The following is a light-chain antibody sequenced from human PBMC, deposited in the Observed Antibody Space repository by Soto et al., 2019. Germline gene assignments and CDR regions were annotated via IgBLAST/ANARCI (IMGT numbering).Light chain of an antibody. CDR1: QSVYSN. Sequence: EIVMTQSPATLSVSPGERVTLSCRASQSVYSNLAWYQQKPGQAPRLLIHGSFTRATGIPARFSGSGSGTEFTLTISSLQSEDLAVYYCQQFNQWPLTFGRGTKVEIK. CDR3: QQFNQWPLT. V-gene: IGKV3-15*01. J-gene: IGKJ4*01. CDR2: GSF.